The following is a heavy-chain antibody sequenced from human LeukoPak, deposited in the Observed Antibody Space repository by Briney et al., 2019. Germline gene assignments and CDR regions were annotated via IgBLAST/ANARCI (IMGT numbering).Heavy chain of an antibody. Sequence: SVKVSCKASGCTFSSYAISWVRQAPGQGLEWMGRIIPIFGIANYAQKFQGRVTITADKSTSTAYMELSSLRSEDTAVYYCARGARVSGSPLVIYFDYWGQGTLVTVSS. D-gene: IGHD1-26*01. V-gene: IGHV1-69*04. CDR2: IIPIFGIA. J-gene: IGHJ4*02. CDR3: ARGARVSGSPLVIYFDY. CDR1: GCTFSSYA.